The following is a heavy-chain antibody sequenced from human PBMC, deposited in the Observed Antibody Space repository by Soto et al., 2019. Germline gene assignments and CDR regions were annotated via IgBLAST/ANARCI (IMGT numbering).Heavy chain of an antibody. CDR3: ARVGLYYYDSSGYPHNAFDI. J-gene: IGHJ3*02. V-gene: IGHV3-7*05. CDR2: IKQDGSEK. D-gene: IGHD3-22*01. CDR1: GFTFSSYW. Sequence: GGSLRLSCAASGFTFSSYWMSWVRQAPGKGLEWVANIKQDGSEKYYVDSVKGRFTISRDNAKNSLYLQMNSLRAEDTAVYYCARVGLYYYDSSGYPHNAFDICGQETMVTVSS.